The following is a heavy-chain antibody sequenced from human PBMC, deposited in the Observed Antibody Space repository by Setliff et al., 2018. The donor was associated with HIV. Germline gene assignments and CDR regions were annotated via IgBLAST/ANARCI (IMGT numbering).Heavy chain of an antibody. V-gene: IGHV4-61*09. J-gene: IGHJ6*04. Sequence: PSETLSLTCKVSGDSISSGGYYWTWIRKPAGKGLEWIGHIYTCGNTNYNPSLKSRVSISVATSKNQFFLTLTSVTAADSAVYYCARLGEHDTGDLDVWGKGTTVTVSS. D-gene: IGHD1-1*01. CDR2: IYTCGNT. CDR1: GDSISSGGYY. CDR3: ARLGEHDTGDLDV.